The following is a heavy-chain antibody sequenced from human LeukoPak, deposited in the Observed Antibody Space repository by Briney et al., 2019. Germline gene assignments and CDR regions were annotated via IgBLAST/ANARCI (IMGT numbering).Heavy chain of an antibody. CDR2: IYYSGST. D-gene: IGHD3-22*01. J-gene: IGHJ4*02. V-gene: IGHV4-61*05. CDR3: ARGLWGPDSSGYYRHYFDY. Sequence: SETLSLTCTVSGGSISSSSYYWGWIRQPPGKGLELIGYIYYSGSTNYNPSLKSRVTISVDTSKKQFSLKLSSVTAADTAVYYCARGLWGPDSSGYYRHYFDYWGQGTLVTVSS. CDR1: GGSISSSSYY.